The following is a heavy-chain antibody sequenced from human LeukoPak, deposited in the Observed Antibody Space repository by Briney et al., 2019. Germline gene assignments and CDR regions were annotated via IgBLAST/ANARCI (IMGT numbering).Heavy chain of an antibody. Sequence: GGSLRLSCAASGITFSSYTMTWVRQAPGKGLEWVSAISGSGGSTYYADSVKGRFTISRDNSKNTLYLQMNSLRAEDTAVYYCAKGGFDTVTSFDYWGQGTLVTVSS. J-gene: IGHJ4*02. D-gene: IGHD4-11*01. CDR3: AKGGFDTVTSFDY. CDR2: ISGSGGST. CDR1: GITFSSYT. V-gene: IGHV3-23*01.